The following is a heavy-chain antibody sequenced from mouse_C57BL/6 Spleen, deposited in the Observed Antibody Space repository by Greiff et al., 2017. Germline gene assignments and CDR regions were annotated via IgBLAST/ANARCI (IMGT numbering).Heavy chain of an antibody. Sequence: EVKLMESGGDLVKPGGSLKLSCAASGFTFSSYGMSWVRQTPDKRLEWVATISSGGSYTYYPDSVKGRFTISRANAKNTLYLQMSSLKSEDTAMYYCARQGSKGADYAMDYWGQGTSVTVSS. CDR2: ISSGGSYT. V-gene: IGHV5-6*01. J-gene: IGHJ4*01. CDR3: ARQGSKGADYAMDY. D-gene: IGHD1-1*01. CDR1: GFTFSSYG.